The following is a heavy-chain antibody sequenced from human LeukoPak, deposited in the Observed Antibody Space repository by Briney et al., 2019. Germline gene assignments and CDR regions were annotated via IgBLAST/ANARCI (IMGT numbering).Heavy chain of an antibody. CDR3: GRAFPPLRTSSAGDL. CDR1: GFSFSDYD. V-gene: IGHV3-21*01. D-gene: IGHD3-16*01. CDR2: ISGRSSHV. J-gene: IGHJ1*01. Sequence: PGGSLTLSCSASGFSFSDYDMNWVRQAPGKGLEWVSAISGRSSHVYYGESVKGRFTISRDNAKNSLYLQLDSLGVEDTAVYYCGRAFPPLRTSSAGDLWGQGTLVTVSS.